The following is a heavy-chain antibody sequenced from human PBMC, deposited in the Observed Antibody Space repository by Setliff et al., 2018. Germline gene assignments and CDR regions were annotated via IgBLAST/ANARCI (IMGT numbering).Heavy chain of an antibody. D-gene: IGHD6-19*01. CDR3: AREQWLDPPGYYYMDV. J-gene: IGHJ6*03. Sequence: PSETLSLTCTVSGGSISSYYWSWIRQPAGKGLEWIGHIYIGESANYNPSLKSRVTMSIDTSKNQFSLKLNSVTAADMAVYYCAREQWLDPPGYYYMDVWAKGTTVTVS. CDR2: IYIGESA. V-gene: IGHV4-4*07. CDR1: GGSISSYY.